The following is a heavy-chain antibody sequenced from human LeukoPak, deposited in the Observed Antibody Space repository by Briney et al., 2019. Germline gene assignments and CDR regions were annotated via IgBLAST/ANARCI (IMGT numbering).Heavy chain of an antibody. V-gene: IGHV1-69*13. J-gene: IGHJ4*02. CDR1: GYTFTGYY. CDR2: IIPIFGTA. Sequence: SVKVSCKASGYTFTGYYMHWVRQAPGQGLEWMGGIIPIFGTANYAQKFQGRVTITADESTSTAYMELSSLRSEDTAVYYCAREGGDSSGYYFDYWGQGTLVTVSS. CDR3: AREGGDSSGYYFDY. D-gene: IGHD3-22*01.